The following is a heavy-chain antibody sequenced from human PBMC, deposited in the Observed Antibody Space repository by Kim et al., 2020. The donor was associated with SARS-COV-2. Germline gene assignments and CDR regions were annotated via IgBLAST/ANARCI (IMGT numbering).Heavy chain of an antibody. CDR1: GDSTSSGNYY. J-gene: IGHJ4*02. CDR2: FYYTGST. Sequence: SETLSLTCTVSGDSTSSGNYYWTWIRQPPGQGLEWIGYFYYTGSTYYTPSLKSRVFVSADTSKNQFSLKLTSVTAADTAVYYCARGTSYSGTYVYDYWGQGTLVTVSS. D-gene: IGHD1-26*01. V-gene: IGHV4-30-4*01. CDR3: ARGTSYSGTYVYDY.